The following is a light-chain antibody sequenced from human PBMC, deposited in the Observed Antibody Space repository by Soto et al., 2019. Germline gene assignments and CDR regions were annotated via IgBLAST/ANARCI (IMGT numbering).Light chain of an antibody. J-gene: IGKJ1*01. CDR1: QSISSS. V-gene: IGKV3-15*01. Sequence: IVMTQSPAALSTSAGERVTLSCRASQSISSSLAWYQQKRGEAARLLMYDVSTRDSGVPARFSGSGSGTEFTLTISSLQSEDFAIHYCQHYDHGPPATFGQGTKVDIK. CDR3: QHYDHGPPAT. CDR2: DVS.